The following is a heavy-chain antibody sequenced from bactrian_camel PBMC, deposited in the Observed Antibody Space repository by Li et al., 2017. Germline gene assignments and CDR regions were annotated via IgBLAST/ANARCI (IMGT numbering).Heavy chain of an antibody. Sequence: QLVESGGGSVQAGGSLRLSCAASGNTYTSSCMAWFRQAPGKERERVARINNADGTIYYADSVSGRFTVSRDNAKSTATLQMNSLKPEDTAVYYCVSDTIGIPDYDYWGQGTQVTVS. V-gene: IGHV3S25*01. CDR1: GNTYTSSC. D-gene: IGHD4*01. CDR3: VSDTIGIPDYDY. CDR2: INNADGTI. J-gene: IGHJ4*01.